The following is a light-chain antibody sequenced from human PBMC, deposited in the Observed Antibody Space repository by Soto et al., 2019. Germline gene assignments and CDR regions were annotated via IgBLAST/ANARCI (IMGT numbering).Light chain of an antibody. V-gene: IGKV1-27*01. CDR1: QGINNY. J-gene: IGKJ3*01. CDR2: AAS. CDR3: QKYNSVPFT. Sequence: DIQMTQSPSSLSASVGDRVTIPCRASQGINNYLAWYQQKPGKVPKLLIYAASTLQSGVPSRFSGSGSGTDFTLTISSLQPEDVATYYCQKYNSVPFTFGPGTKVDIK.